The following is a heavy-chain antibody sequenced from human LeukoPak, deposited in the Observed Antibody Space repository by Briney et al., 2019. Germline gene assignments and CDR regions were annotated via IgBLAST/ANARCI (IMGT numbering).Heavy chain of an antibody. J-gene: IGHJ5*02. D-gene: IGHD2-15*01. CDR2: ISGSGGST. CDR3: ARATYCSGGSCLGA. CDR1: GFTFSSYA. Sequence: GGSLRLSCAASGFTFSSYAMSWVRQAPGKGLEWVSAISGSGGSTYYADSVKGRFTISRDNSKNTLYLQMNSLRAEDTAVYYCARATYCSGGSCLGAWGQGTLVTVSS. V-gene: IGHV3-23*01.